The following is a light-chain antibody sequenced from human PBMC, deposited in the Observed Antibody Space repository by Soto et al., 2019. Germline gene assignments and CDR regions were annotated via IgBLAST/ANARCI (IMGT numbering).Light chain of an antibody. J-gene: IGLJ1*01. CDR3: SSYAGTNTAYV. CDR2: EVS. CDR1: SSDVGGYKY. V-gene: IGLV2-8*01. Sequence: QSVLTQPPSASGSPGQSVTISCTGTSSDVGGYKYVSWYQQHPGKAPKLMIYEVSKRPSGVPDRFSGSKSGNTASLTVSGLQAEDEADYYCSSYAGTNTAYVFGTGTKVT.